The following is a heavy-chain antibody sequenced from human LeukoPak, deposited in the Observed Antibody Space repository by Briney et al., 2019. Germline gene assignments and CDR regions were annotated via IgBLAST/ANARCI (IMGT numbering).Heavy chain of an antibody. V-gene: IGHV1-18*01. J-gene: IGHJ4*02. D-gene: IGHD3-9*01. CDR2: ISAYNGNT. CDR1: GYTFTSYG. Sequence: GASVKVSCKASGYTFTSYGISWVRQAPGQGLEWMGWISAYNGNTNYAQKLQGRVTMTTDTSTSTAYMGLRSLRSDDTAVYYCARERGALYYDILTGYSDWGQGTLVTVSS. CDR3: ARERGALYYDILTGYSD.